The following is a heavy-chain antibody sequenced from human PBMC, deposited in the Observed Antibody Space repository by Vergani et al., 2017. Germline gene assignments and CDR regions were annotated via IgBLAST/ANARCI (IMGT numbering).Heavy chain of an antibody. D-gene: IGHD2-21*01. Sequence: QLQLQESGPGLVKPSETLSLSCRVSGDSISRSHYYWGFIRQPPGKGLEWIGTVFYGGRTSYNPSLKSRVTLSLDTSKKQISLHLTSVTAADTAVYYCARHISVVRPSSMTAFDYWGQGTLVTVSS. CDR2: VFYGGRT. CDR3: ARHISVVRPSSMTAFDY. V-gene: IGHV4-39*01. CDR1: GDSISRSHYY. J-gene: IGHJ4*02.